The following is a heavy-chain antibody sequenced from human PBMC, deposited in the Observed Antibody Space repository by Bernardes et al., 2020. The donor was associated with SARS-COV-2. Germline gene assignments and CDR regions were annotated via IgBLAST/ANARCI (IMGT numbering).Heavy chain of an antibody. CDR2: IHYSGTT. CDR3: ASSFRYYRSLNDYSHAFDT. CDR1: GGPISSGAFY. V-gene: IGHV4-31*03. Sequence: SETLSLTRTVSGGPISSGAFYWSWIRQHPGKGLEWIGYIHYSGTTSYNPSLKSRVTISVDTSQSHFSLNLASVTAADTAVYFCASSFRYYRSLNDYSHAFDTWGQGTLVSVSS. D-gene: IGHD3-16*01. J-gene: IGHJ4*02.